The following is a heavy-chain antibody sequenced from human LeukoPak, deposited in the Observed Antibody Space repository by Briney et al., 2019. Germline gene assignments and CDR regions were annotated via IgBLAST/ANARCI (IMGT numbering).Heavy chain of an antibody. D-gene: IGHD2-15*01. J-gene: IGHJ3*01. CDR1: GFTFSSYW. V-gene: IGHV3-74*01. CDR2: IISDGRTT. CDR3: AKDMQLST. Sequence: GGSLRLSCAASGFTFSSYWMHWVRQAPGKGLVCVSRIISDGRTTSYADSVKGRFTISRDNAKNTLHLQMNSLRAEDTAMYFCAKDMQLSTWGLGTMVTVSS.